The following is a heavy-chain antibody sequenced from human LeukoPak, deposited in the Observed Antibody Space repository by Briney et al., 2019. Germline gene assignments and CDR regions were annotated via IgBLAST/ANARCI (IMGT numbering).Heavy chain of an antibody. Sequence: TPSLTRAVPCGSISKGGYSWSLIRQPPGKGLGWIGYIYQSGSTHYNPPLKSRVPISVDSSKNQFSLKLSCVTAADTAGYYCSQTNSTTLDIWGERTMLTVSS. V-gene: IGHV4-30-2*01. CDR1: CGSISKGGYS. J-gene: IGHJ3*02. CDR3: SQTNSTTLDI. CDR2: IYQSGST. D-gene: IGHD2-8*01.